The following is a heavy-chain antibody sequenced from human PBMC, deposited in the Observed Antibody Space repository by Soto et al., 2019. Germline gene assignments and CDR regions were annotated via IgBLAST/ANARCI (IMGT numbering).Heavy chain of an antibody. D-gene: IGHD2-2*01. CDR1: GGSISSSSYY. CDR3: ARHSFYRGVVPAAINWFDP. J-gene: IGHJ5*02. CDR2: IYYSGST. V-gene: IGHV4-39*01. Sequence: SETLSLTCTVSGGSISSSSYYWGWIRQPPGKGLEWIGSIYYSGSTYYNPSLKSRVTISVDTSKNQFSLKLSSVTAADTAVYYCARHSFYRGVVPAAINWFDPWGQGTLVTVSS.